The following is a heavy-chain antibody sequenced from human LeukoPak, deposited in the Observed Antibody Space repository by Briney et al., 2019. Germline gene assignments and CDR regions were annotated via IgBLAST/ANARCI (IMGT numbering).Heavy chain of an antibody. CDR1: GFFFSNYW. J-gene: IGHJ4*02. CDR3: AREGTTTVTTDY. V-gene: IGHV3-7*01. D-gene: IGHD4-17*01. Sequence: GGSLRLSCEASGFFFSNYWMSWVRQAPGKGLEWVANMKQDGREKYYVDSVKGRFTISRDNAKNSLYLQMNNLRAEDTAVYYCAREGTTTVTTDYWGQGALVTVSS. CDR2: MKQDGREK.